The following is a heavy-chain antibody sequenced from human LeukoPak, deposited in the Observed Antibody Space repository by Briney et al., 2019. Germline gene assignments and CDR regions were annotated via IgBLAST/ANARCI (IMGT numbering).Heavy chain of an antibody. D-gene: IGHD5-12*01. V-gene: IGHV4-61*02. Sequence: SETLSLTCTVSGGSIASGNYYWSWIRQPAGKGLEWIGRIYISGSTNYNPSLKSRVTISGDTSKNQFSLKLNSVTAADTAVYYCARGGDAAPFDFWGQGTLVTVSS. J-gene: IGHJ4*02. CDR2: IYISGST. CDR1: GGSIASGNYY. CDR3: ARGGDAAPFDF.